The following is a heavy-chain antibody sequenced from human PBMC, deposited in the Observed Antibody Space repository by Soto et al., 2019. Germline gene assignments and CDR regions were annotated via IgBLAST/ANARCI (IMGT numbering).Heavy chain of an antibody. J-gene: IGHJ4*02. CDR2: IGTAGDT. D-gene: IGHD6-13*01. Sequence: EVQLVESGGGLVQPGGSLRLSCAASGFTFSSYDMHWVRQASGKGLEWVSAIGTAGDTYYPGSVKGRFTISRENAKNSLYLQMNSLRAEDTAVYYCARSAAGNLRGRYFDYWGQGTLVTVSS. CDR3: ARSAAGNLRGRYFDY. V-gene: IGHV3-13*01. CDR1: GFTFSSYD.